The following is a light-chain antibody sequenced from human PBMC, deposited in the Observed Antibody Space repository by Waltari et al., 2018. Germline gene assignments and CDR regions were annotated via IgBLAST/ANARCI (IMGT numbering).Light chain of an antibody. CDR1: SREFGRYNL. J-gene: IGLJ1*01. V-gene: IGLV2-23*02. CDR3: CSYAGANTYV. Sequence: QSALTQPAPVSGSPGQSITVSCTGTSREFGRYNLVSWYQHHPPKAPKRMIYEVSKRPSGVSNRFSGSNSGNTASLTISGLQPEDEADYYCCSYAGANTYVFGSGTKVTVL. CDR2: EVS.